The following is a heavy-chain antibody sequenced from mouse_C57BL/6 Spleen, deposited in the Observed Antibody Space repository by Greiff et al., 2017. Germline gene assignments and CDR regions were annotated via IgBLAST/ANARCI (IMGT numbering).Heavy chain of an antibody. Sequence: QVQLQQPGAELVKPGASVKLSCKASGYTFTSYWMQWVKQRPGQGLEWIGEIDPSDSYTNYNQKFKGQATLTVDTSSSTAYMQLSSLTSEDSAVYYCARLVYDGYYFAYWGQGTLVTVSA. CDR2: IDPSDSYT. V-gene: IGHV1-50*01. CDR3: ARLVYDGYYFAY. D-gene: IGHD2-3*01. CDR1: GYTFTSYW. J-gene: IGHJ3*01.